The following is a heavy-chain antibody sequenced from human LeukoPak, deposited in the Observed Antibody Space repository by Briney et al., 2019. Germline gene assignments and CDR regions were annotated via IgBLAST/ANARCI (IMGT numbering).Heavy chain of an antibody. CDR2: IYTSGST. CDR3: ARGFQRIAAAGTRSDWFDP. Sequence: SQTLSLTCTVSGGSISSGSDYWSWIRQPAGKGLEWIGRIYTSGSTKYNPSLKSRVTISVDTSKNQFSLKLSSVTAADTAVYYCARGFQRIAAAGTRSDWFDPWGQGTLVTVSS. J-gene: IGHJ5*02. D-gene: IGHD6-13*01. V-gene: IGHV4-61*02. CDR1: GGSISSGSDY.